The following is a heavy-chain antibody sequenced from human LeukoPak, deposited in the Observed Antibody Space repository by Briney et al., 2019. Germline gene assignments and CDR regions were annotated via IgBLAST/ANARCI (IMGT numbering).Heavy chain of an antibody. Sequence: SQTLSLTCAVSGGSISSGGYSWSWIRQPPGKGLEWIGYIYHSGSTYYNPSLKSRVTISVDRSKNQFPLKLSSVTAADTAVYYCARFNDRTNGVWFDPWGQGTLVTVSS. D-gene: IGHD2-8*01. CDR1: GGSISSGGYS. J-gene: IGHJ5*02. CDR3: ARFNDRTNGVWFDP. CDR2: IYHSGST. V-gene: IGHV4-30-2*01.